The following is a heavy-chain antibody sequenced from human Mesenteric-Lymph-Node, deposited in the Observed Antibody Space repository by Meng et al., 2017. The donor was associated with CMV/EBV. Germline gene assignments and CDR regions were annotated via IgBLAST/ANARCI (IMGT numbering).Heavy chain of an antibody. CDR2: ITNGGGTT. CDR3: AKGHSNWNLVDRYFDY. D-gene: IGHD1-1*01. Sequence: GGSLRLSCAASGFMFRDYAMNWVRQAPGKGLEWISIITNGGGTTYYVDSVKGRFTISRDNSKNTLYLQMNSLRADDTAIYYCAKGHSNWNLVDRYFDYWGQGTLVTVSS. CDR1: GFMFRDYA. V-gene: IGHV3-23*01. J-gene: IGHJ4*02.